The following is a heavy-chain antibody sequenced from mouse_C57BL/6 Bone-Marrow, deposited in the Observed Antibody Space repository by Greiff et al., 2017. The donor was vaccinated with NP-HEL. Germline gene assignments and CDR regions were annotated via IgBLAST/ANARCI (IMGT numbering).Heavy chain of an antibody. CDR2: IYPRDGST. CDR1: GYTFTDHT. J-gene: IGHJ3*01. V-gene: IGHV1-78*01. D-gene: IGHD1-2*01. Sequence: VQLQESDAELVKPGASVKISCKVSGYTFTDHTIHWMKQRPEQGLEWIGYIYPRDGSTKYTEKFKGKATLTADRSSSTAYMQLNSRTSEDSAVYFCAKGHYDGGFAYWGQGTLVTVSA. CDR3: AKGHYDGGFAY.